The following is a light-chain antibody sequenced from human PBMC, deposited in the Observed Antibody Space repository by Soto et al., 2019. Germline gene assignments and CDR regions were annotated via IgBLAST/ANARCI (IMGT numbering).Light chain of an antibody. CDR1: SSDVGGYNY. J-gene: IGLJ1*01. CDR2: DVS. Sequence: QSALTQPASVSGSPGQSITISCTGTSSDVGGYNYVSWYQQHPGKAPKLMIYDVSNRPSGVSNRFSGSKSGNTASLTISGLQAEYEAHYYCSSYTSSSTLLYVFVTGTKVTVL. CDR3: SSYTSSSTLLYV. V-gene: IGLV2-14*01.